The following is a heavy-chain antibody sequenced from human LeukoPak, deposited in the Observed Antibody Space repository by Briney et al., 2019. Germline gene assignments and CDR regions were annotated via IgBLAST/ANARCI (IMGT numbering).Heavy chain of an antibody. CDR2: VYYIANT. V-gene: IGHV4-61*08. CDR3: ARTQSQSGSYRYYFGY. Sequence: PSETLSLTCTVSGASVGSAGYYWSWIRQPPGGGLECIGYVYYIANTNYNPSLKSRVTMSVNPSKNQFSLKLNSVTAADTAMYYCARTQSQSGSYRYYFGYWGQGTLVTVSS. J-gene: IGHJ4*02. D-gene: IGHD1-26*01. CDR1: GASVGSAGYY.